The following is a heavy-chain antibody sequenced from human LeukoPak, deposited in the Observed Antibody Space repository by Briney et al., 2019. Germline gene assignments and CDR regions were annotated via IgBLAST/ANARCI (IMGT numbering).Heavy chain of an antibody. CDR2: INHSGST. D-gene: IGHD6-13*01. CDR1: GGSFSGYY. CDR3: ARGESSKNSSSWYYFDY. V-gene: IGHV4-34*01. Sequence: PSETLSLTCAVYGGSFSGYYWSWIRQPPGKGLEWIGEINHSGSTNYNPSLESRVTISVDTSKNQFSLKLSSVTAADTAVYYCARGESSKNSSSWYYFDYWGQGTLVTVSS. J-gene: IGHJ4*02.